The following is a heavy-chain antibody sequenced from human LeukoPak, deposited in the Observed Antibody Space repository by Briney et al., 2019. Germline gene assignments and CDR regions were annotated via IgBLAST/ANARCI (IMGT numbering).Heavy chain of an antibody. CDR3: ARGADGYNDY. Sequence: PSQTLSLTCAVSGGSISSGGYSWSWIRQPPGKGLEWIGYIYHSGSTYYNPSLKSRVTISVDRSKNQFSLKLSSVTAADTAVYYCARGADGYNDYWGQGTLVTVSS. J-gene: IGHJ4*02. V-gene: IGHV4-30-2*01. D-gene: IGHD5-24*01. CDR2: IYHSGST. CDR1: GGSISSGGYS.